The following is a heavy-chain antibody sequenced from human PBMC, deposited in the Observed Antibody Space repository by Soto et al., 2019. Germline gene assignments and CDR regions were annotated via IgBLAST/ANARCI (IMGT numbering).Heavy chain of an antibody. CDR3: ARDVHDYGDYRGVFDP. Sequence: QVQLVESGGGVVQPGMSLRLSCTASRFTFGSFGMHWVRQAPGKGLEWVTSIWYDGSRKYYADSVKGRFTISRDNSKNXLYLQMNSLRDEDTAVYYCARDVHDYGDYRGVFDPWGQGTLVTVSS. V-gene: IGHV3-33*01. J-gene: IGHJ5*02. CDR1: RFTFGSFG. D-gene: IGHD4-17*01. CDR2: IWYDGSRK.